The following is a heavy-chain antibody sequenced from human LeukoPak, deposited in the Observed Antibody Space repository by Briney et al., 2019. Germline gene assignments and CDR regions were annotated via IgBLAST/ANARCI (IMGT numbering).Heavy chain of an antibody. V-gene: IGHV3-53*01. CDR3: ARTDSSGYYDY. CDR2: IYSGGAT. Sequence: GGSLRLSCAPSGFTVSSNYMTWVRQAPGKGLEWVSVIYSGGATYYADSVKGRFTISRDNSKNTLYLQMNSLRAEDTAVYYCARTDSSGYYDYWGQGTLVTVSS. D-gene: IGHD3-22*01. CDR1: GFTVSSNY. J-gene: IGHJ4*02.